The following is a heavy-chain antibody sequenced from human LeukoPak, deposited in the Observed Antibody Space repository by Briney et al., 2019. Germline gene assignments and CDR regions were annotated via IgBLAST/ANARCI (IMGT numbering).Heavy chain of an antibody. Sequence: SETLSLTCSVSGYSISSGYFWAWTRQPPGKGLEWIGSISHSGNTYYTPSLKSRVTISADTSRNQFSLELRSVTAADTALYYCAREDGGTHSSDYWGQGTLVTVSS. CDR1: GYSISSGYF. CDR3: AREDGGTHSSDY. J-gene: IGHJ4*02. V-gene: IGHV4-38-2*02. CDR2: ISHSGNT. D-gene: IGHD4-23*01.